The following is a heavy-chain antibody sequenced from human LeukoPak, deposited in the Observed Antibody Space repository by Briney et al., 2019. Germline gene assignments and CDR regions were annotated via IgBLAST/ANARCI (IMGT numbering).Heavy chain of an antibody. Sequence: GGSLRLSCAASGFTFTNYGMTWVRQAPGKGLEWVSSISVGGGSTFYADSVKGRFTISRDNSNNTLYLQMNSLRAEDTAVYYCAKEAVGPYAFDIWGQGTMVTVSS. CDR2: ISVGGGST. D-gene: IGHD6-19*01. CDR1: GFTFTNYG. CDR3: AKEAVGPYAFDI. J-gene: IGHJ3*02. V-gene: IGHV3-23*01.